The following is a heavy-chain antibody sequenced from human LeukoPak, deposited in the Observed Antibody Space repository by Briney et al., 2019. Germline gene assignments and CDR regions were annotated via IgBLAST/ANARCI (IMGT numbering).Heavy chain of an antibody. D-gene: IGHD5-12*01. J-gene: IGHJ4*02. V-gene: IGHV3-7*04. CDR1: GLTFANSR. Sequence: GGSLRLSCAASGLTFANSRMNWVRQAPGKGLEWVANIKEGGSETYYVESVRGRFTISRDNAKNSLYLQMNSLRAEDTAVYYCARELYSGFRHSPFDYWGQGTLVTVSS. CDR2: IKEGGSET. CDR3: ARELYSGFRHSPFDY.